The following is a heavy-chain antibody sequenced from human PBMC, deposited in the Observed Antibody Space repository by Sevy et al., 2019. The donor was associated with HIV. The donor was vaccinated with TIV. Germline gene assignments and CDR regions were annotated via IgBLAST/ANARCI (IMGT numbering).Heavy chain of an antibody. CDR2: IYYRGNT. D-gene: IGHD6-13*01. CDR1: GDSITSSSYY. V-gene: IGHV4-39*02. J-gene: IGHJ4*02. Sequence: SETLSLTCSVSGDSITSSSYYWGWIRQPPGKGLEWIGIIYYRGNTYYNPSLKSRVTIFVDTSKNHVSLKLTSVTAADTAFYYCARRAYGSSHYFDYWGQGTLVTVSS. CDR3: ARRAYGSSHYFDY.